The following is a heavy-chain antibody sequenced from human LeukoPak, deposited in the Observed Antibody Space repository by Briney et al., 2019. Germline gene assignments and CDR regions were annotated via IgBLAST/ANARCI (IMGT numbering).Heavy chain of an antibody. CDR1: GYTFTGYY. Sequence: ASVKLSCKASGYTFTGYYMHWVRQAPGQGLEWMGWINPNSGGTNYAHKFQGRFTMTRDTSISTAYMELSRLRSDDTAVYYCARGDDSSGWLFDYWGQGTLVTVSS. J-gene: IGHJ4*02. CDR3: ARGDDSSGWLFDY. D-gene: IGHD6-19*01. CDR2: INPNSGGT. V-gene: IGHV1-2*02.